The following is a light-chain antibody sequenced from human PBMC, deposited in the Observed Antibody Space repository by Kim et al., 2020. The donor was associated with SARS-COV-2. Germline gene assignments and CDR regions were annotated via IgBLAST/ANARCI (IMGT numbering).Light chain of an antibody. CDR3: QQYNSEPCT. V-gene: IGKV1-27*01. CDR2: AAS. Sequence: DIQMTQSPSSLSASAGDRVTITCRASQDIANSLAWYQQKPGKVPQLLIYAASTLHSGVPSRFSGSGSGTEFTLTIGSLETEDVATYYCQQYNSEPCTFGPGTKVDIK. CDR1: QDIANS. J-gene: IGKJ1*01.